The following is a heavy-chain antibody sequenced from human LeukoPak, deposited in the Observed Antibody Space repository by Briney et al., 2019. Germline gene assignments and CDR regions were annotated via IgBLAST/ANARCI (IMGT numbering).Heavy chain of an antibody. Sequence: GGSLRLSCVASGFTFSSYSMNWVRQAPGKGLEWVSSMNSDGSHIYHAGSVEGRFTISRDNARNSLYLQMNGLRDEDTAVYYCARGSFGVFDYWGQGILVTVSS. CDR1: GFTFSSYS. CDR3: ARGSFGVFDY. V-gene: IGHV3-48*02. CDR2: MNSDGSHI. D-gene: IGHD3-10*01. J-gene: IGHJ4*02.